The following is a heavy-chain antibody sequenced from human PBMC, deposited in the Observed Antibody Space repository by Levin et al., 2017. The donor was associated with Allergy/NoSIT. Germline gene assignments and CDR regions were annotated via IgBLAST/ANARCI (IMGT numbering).Heavy chain of an antibody. V-gene: IGHV3-21*01. CDR2: ISSGSTYI. CDR3: ARGDYDSTNDAFDI. J-gene: IGHJ3*02. Sequence: GGSLRLSCAASGFTFSTYSMKWVRQAPGKGLEWVSSISSGSTYIYYADSVKGRFTISRDNAKNSLYLQMNSLRAEDTAVYYCARGDYDSTNDAFDIWGQGTMVTVSS. D-gene: IGHD3-22*01. CDR1: GFTFSTYS.